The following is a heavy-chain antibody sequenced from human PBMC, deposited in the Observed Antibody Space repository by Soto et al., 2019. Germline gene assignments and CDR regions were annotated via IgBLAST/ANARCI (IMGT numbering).Heavy chain of an antibody. D-gene: IGHD3-16*01. CDR3: VGALTYEVPYYYYGMDV. Sequence: EVQLVESGGGLVQPGGSLRLSCTASGFMFSTYLMSWVRQAPGKGLEWVANIRQGGNEKFYVDSVKGRFTISRDNAKKSLYLQMNSRRAEDTAVYYCVGALTYEVPYYYYGMDVWGQGTTVTVSS. CDR1: GFMFSTYL. J-gene: IGHJ6*02. V-gene: IGHV3-7*01. CDR2: IRQGGNEK.